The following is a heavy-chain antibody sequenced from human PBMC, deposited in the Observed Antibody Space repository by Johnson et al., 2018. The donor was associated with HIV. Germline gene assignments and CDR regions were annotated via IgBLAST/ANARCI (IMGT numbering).Heavy chain of an antibody. CDR3: AKERSTYYNFWSGSAGNDAFDI. J-gene: IGHJ3*02. Sequence: VQLVESGGGVVQPGRSLRLSCAASGFTFSSYAMTWVRQAPGQGLEWVSAISGSGASTYSSDSVKGRFTISRDNSKNTLYVQMISLRAEDTAVYYCAKERSTYYNFWSGSAGNDAFDIWGQGTMVTVSS. CDR2: ISGSGAST. V-gene: IGHV3-23*04. CDR1: GFTFSSYA. D-gene: IGHD3-3*01.